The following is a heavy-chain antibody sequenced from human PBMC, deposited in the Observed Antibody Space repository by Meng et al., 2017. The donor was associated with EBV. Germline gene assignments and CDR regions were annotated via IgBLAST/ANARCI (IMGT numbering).Heavy chain of an antibody. CDR2: INPNSGGT. Sequence: QVQRVQSGAEVKKPGASVKVSCKASGYTFTGYYMHWVRQASGQGLEWMGRINPNSGGTNYAQKFQGRVTMTRDTSISTAYMELSRLRSDDTAVYYCARVGIAVAGTGDYWGQGTLVTVSS. V-gene: IGHV1-2*06. D-gene: IGHD6-19*01. CDR1: GYTFTGYY. CDR3: ARVGIAVAGTGDY. J-gene: IGHJ4*02.